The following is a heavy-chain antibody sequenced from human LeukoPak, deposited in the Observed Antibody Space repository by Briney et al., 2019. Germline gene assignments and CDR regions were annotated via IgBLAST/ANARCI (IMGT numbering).Heavy chain of an antibody. CDR3: ARGRTFDN. J-gene: IGHJ4*02. Sequence: SETLSLTCAVYGGSFSGYYWSWIRQPPGKGLEWIGNIYDRGSTKYNPSLKSRVTISVDTSKNQFSLRLSSVTAADTTVYYCARGRTFDNWGQGTLVTVSS. CDR1: GGSFSGYY. CDR2: IYDRGST. V-gene: IGHV4-59*01.